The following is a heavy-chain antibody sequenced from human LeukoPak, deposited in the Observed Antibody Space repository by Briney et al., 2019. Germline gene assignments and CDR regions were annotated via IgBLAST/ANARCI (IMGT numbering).Heavy chain of an antibody. D-gene: IGHD2-2*02. V-gene: IGHV3-21*01. CDR3: ARGEVVPAAIASPVDY. CDR2: ISSSSSYI. Sequence: GGSLRLSCAASGFTFSSYSMNWVRQAPGKGLEWVSFISSSSSYIYYADSVKGRFTISRDNAKNSLYLQMNSLRAEDTAVYYCARGEVVPAAIASPVDYWGQGTLVTVSS. J-gene: IGHJ4*02. CDR1: GFTFSSYS.